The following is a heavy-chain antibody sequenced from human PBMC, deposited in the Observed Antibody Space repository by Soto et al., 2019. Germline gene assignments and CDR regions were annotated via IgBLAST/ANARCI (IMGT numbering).Heavy chain of an antibody. V-gene: IGHV4-31*03. CDR1: GGSISSGGYY. CDR3: GRSSPEPLKDLYNNVWGGYRHFDY. CDR2: IYYSGST. J-gene: IGHJ4*02. D-gene: IGHD3-16*02. Sequence: SETLSLTCTVSGGSISSGGYYWSWIRQHPGKGLEWIGYIYYSGSTYYNPSLKSRVTISVDTSKHQFSLELSSVTAADPAVYYGGRSSPEPLKDLYNNVWGGYRHFDYWGQGTLVTVFS.